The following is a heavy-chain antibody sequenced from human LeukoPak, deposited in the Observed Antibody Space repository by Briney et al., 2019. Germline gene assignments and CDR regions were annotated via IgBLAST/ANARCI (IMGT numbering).Heavy chain of an antibody. D-gene: IGHD3-3*01. CDR1: GGSISSSSYY. J-gene: IGHJ4*02. Sequence: PSETLSLTCTVSGGSISSSSYYWGWLRQPPGKGLEWIGSIYYSGSTYYNPSLKSRVTISVDTSKNQFSLKLSSVTAADTAVYYCARVGYDFWSGYLHFDYWGQGTLVTVSS. CDR3: ARVGYDFWSGYLHFDY. V-gene: IGHV4-39*07. CDR2: IYYSGST.